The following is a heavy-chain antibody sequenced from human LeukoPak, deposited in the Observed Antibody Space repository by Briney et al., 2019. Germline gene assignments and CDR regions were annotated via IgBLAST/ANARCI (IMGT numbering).Heavy chain of an antibody. J-gene: IGHJ4*02. CDR2: INSDATGT. D-gene: IGHD2-2*01. V-gene: IGHV3-74*01. CDR3: ARELGAAAYD. CDR1: GFTFSSYW. Sequence: GGSLRPSCAASGFTFSSYWMHCVRQDPRKGLVWVSRINSDATGTGHADSVKGRFTISRDNAKNTLYLQMNSLRAEDTAVYYCARELGAAAYDWGQGTLVTVSS.